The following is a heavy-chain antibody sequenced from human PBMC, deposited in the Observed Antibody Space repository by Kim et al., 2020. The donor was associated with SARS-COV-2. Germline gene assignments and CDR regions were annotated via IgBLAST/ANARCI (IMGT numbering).Heavy chain of an antibody. Sequence: SVKVSCKASGGTFSSYAISWVRQAPGQGLEWMGGIIPIFGTANYAQKFQGRVTITADESTSTAYMELSSLRSEDTAVYYCAREWNYGSGSYLFDYWGQGTLVTVSS. CDR1: GGTFSSYA. V-gene: IGHV1-69*13. J-gene: IGHJ4*02. CDR2: IIPIFGTA. CDR3: AREWNYGSGSYLFDY. D-gene: IGHD3-10*01.